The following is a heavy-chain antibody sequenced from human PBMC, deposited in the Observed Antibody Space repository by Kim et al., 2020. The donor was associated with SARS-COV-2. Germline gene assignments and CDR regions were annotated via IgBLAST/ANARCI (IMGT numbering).Heavy chain of an antibody. CDR3: ARGGSDDFWSGYSNWCDP. V-gene: IGHV4-59*09. Sequence: KGRVTISVDTSKNQFALKLSSVTAADTAVYYCARGGSDDFWSGYSNWCDPWGQGTLVTVSS. J-gene: IGHJ5*02. D-gene: IGHD3-3*01.